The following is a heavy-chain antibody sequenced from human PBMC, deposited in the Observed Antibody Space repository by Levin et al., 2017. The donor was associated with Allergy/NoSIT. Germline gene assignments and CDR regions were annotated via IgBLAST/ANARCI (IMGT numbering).Heavy chain of an antibody. D-gene: IGHD3-16*01. CDR1: GFTFSSYA. CDR3: ARAPRVGWGNYGMDV. V-gene: IGHV3-30*04. CDR2: ISYDGSNK. J-gene: IGHJ6*02. Sequence: LSLTCAASGFTFSSYAMHWVRQAPGKGLEWVAVISYDGSNKYYADSVKGRFTISRDNSKNTLYLQMNSLRAEDTAVYYCARAPRVGWGNYGMDVWGQGTTVTVSS.